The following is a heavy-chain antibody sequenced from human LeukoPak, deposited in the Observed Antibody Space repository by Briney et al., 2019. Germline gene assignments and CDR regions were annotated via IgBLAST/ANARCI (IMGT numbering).Heavy chain of an antibody. Sequence: TSETLSLTCTVSGGSINSGTYYWSWIRQPPGKGLEWIGEINHSGSTNYNPSLKSRVTISVDTSKNQFSLKLSSVTAADTAVYYCARGPYSSRHFDYWGQGTLVTVSS. CDR2: INHSGST. J-gene: IGHJ4*02. V-gene: IGHV4-39*07. D-gene: IGHD6-13*01. CDR1: GGSINSGTYY. CDR3: ARGPYSSRHFDY.